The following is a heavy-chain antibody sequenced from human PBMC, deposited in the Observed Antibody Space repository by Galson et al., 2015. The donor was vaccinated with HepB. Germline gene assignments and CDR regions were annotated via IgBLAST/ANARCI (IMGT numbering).Heavy chain of an antibody. J-gene: IGHJ6*02. Sequence: SVKVSCKASGYTFTSYYMHWVRQAPGQGLEWMGIINPSGGSTSYAQKFQGRVTMTRDTSTSTVYMELSSLRSEDTAVYYCARAIWSNQLLDYYGMDVWGQGTTVTVSS. D-gene: IGHD2-2*01. CDR1: GYTFTSYY. CDR3: ARAIWSNQLLDYYGMDV. V-gene: IGHV1-46*03. CDR2: INPSGGST.